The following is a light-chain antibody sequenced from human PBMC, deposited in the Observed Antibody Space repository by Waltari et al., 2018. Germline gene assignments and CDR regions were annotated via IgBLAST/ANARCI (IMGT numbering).Light chain of an antibody. V-gene: IGKV3-20*01. J-gene: IGKJ5*01. CDR2: AAS. CDR3: QQYGSSPIT. CDR1: QSVSSSY. Sequence: EIVLTQSPGTLSLSPGERATLSCRASQSVSSSYFAWYQQKPGQAPRLLIYAASSRAAGIPDRFSGSGSGTDFTLTFSRLEPEDFAVYYCQQYGSSPITFGQGTRLEIK.